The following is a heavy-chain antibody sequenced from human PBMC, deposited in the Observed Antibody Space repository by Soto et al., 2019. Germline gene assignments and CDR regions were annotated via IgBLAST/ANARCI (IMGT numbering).Heavy chain of an antibody. J-gene: IGHJ6*02. D-gene: IGHD2-2*01. CDR1: GGSVGSGSYY. V-gene: IGHV4-61*01. CDR3: ARTELGYQLLFNYYYGMDV. CDR2: IYYSGST. Sequence: SETLSLTCTVSGGSVGSGSYYWSWIRQPPGKGLEWIGYIYYSGSTNYNPSLKSRVTISVDTSKNQFSLKLSSVTAADTAVYYCARTELGYQLLFNYYYGMDVWGQGTTVTVSS.